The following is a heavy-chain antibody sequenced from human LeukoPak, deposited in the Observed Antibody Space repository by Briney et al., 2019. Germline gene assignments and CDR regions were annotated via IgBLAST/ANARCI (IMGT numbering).Heavy chain of an antibody. CDR3: VRTPPNWGFDY. V-gene: IGHV1-8*02. J-gene: IGHJ4*02. CDR2: MSPNSGDT. CDR1: GGTFSSYA. Sequence: GASVKVSCKASGGTFSSYAISWVRQAPGQGLEWMGWMSPNSGDTGYAQKFQGRVTMTSDSSISTAYMELSSLRSEDTAIYYCVRTPPNWGFDYWGQGTLVTVPS. D-gene: IGHD7-27*01.